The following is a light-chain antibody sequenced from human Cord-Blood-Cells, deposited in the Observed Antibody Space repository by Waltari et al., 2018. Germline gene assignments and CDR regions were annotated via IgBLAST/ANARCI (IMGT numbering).Light chain of an antibody. CDR1: QSISSW. Sequence: DIQMTQSPSTLSASVGDRVTITCRASQSISSWLAWYQQKPGKAPKLLIYKASSLESGVPSRFSGSGSGTEFTHTISSLQPDDFATYYCQQYNSYPKYTFGQGTKLEIK. J-gene: IGKJ2*01. CDR3: QQYNSYPKYT. CDR2: KAS. V-gene: IGKV1-5*03.